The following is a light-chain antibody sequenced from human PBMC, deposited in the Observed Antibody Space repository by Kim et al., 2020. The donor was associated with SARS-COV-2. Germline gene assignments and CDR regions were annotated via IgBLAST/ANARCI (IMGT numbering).Light chain of an antibody. V-gene: IGLV6-57*03. Sequence: GKAVNIPCTRSSGSIASNYVQWYQQRPGSAPPTVIYEDNQRPSGVPDRFSGSIDSSSNSASLTISGLKTEDEADYYCQSYDSSNQVFGGGTQLTVL. CDR2: EDN. CDR1: SGSIASNY. CDR3: QSYDSSNQV. J-gene: IGLJ2*01.